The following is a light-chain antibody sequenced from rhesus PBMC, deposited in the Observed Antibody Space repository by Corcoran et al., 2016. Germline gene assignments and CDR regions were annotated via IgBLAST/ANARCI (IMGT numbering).Light chain of an antibody. CDR3: CSYSSLVTYI. V-gene: IGLV2S9*01. CDR2: DVN. J-gene: IGLJ1*01. CDR1: STDIGGYSD. Sequence: QSALTQPPSVSKSLGQSVTISCTGTSTDIGGYSDVSWYQQHSGTAPRLLISDVNQRPSGVSDRVSGSKSGNTASLTISGLQPDDEADYYCCSYSSLVTYIFGAGTRLTVL.